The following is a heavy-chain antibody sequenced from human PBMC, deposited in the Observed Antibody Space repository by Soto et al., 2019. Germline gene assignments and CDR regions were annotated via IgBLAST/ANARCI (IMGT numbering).Heavy chain of an antibody. CDR1: GFTSSSYS. J-gene: IGHJ4*02. CDR3: AREGYYGSGSPFDDY. CDR2: ISSSSSYI. D-gene: IGHD3-10*01. Sequence: GGSLRLSCAASGFTSSSYSMNWVRQAPGKGLEWVSSISSSSSYIYYADSVKGRFTISRDNAKNSLYLQMNSLRAEDTAVYYCAREGYYGSGSPFDDYWGQGTLVTVSS. V-gene: IGHV3-21*01.